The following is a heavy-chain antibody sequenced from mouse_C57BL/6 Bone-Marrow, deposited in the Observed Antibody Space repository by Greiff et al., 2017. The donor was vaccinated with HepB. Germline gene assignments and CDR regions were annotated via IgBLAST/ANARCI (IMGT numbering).Heavy chain of an antibody. Sequence: EVQGVESGGGLVQPGGSLKLSCAASGFTFSDYGMAWVRQAPRKGPEWVAFISNLAYSIYYADTVTGRFTISRENAKNTLYLEMSSLRSEDTAMYYCARQGDGYHGAMDYWGQGTSVTVSS. CDR3: ARQGDGYHGAMDY. CDR1: GFTFSDYG. D-gene: IGHD2-3*01. V-gene: IGHV5-15*01. J-gene: IGHJ4*01. CDR2: ISNLAYSI.